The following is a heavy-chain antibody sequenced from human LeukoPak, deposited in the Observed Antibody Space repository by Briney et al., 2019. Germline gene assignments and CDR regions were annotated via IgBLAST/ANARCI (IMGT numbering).Heavy chain of an antibody. J-gene: IGHJ4*02. V-gene: IGHV1-69*04. Sequence: GASVKVSCKASGGTFSSYAISWVRQAPGQGLEWMGRIIPIFGIANYAQKFQGRVTITADKSTSTAYMELSSLRSEDTAAYYCARDEGYDGSYSDYWGQGTLVTVSS. CDR2: IIPIFGIA. CDR1: GGTFSSYA. D-gene: IGHD3-16*01. CDR3: ARDEGYDGSYSDY.